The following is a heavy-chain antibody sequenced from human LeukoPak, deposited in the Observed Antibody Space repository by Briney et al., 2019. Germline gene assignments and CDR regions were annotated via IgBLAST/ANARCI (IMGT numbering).Heavy chain of an antibody. Sequence: ASVKVSCKASGYTFTSYAMHWVRQAPGQRLEWMGWINAGNGNTKYSQKFQGRVTITRDTSASTAYMELSSLRSEDTAVYYCARDYDFWSGYTLHNWFDPWGQGTLATVSS. CDR1: GYTFTSYA. V-gene: IGHV1-3*01. J-gene: IGHJ5*02. CDR3: ARDYDFWSGYTLHNWFDP. D-gene: IGHD3-3*01. CDR2: INAGNGNT.